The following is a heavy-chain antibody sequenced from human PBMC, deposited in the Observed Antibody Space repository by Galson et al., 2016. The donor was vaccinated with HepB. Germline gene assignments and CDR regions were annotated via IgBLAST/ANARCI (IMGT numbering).Heavy chain of an antibody. J-gene: IGHJ5*02. D-gene: IGHD6-13*01. CDR1: GFTFDDYV. CDR3: VRDRQPAAGPLDP. V-gene: IGHV3-20*04. Sequence: SLRLSCAASGFTFDDYVMNWVRQGPGKGLEWVSAINWNGGTRHYADSVKGRFIIYRDNAKNSLYLDMKNLRAEDTAFYYCVRDRQPAAGPLDPWGQGTLVTVSS. CDR2: INWNGGTR.